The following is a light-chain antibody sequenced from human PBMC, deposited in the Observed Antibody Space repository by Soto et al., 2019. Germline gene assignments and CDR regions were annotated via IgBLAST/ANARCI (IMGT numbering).Light chain of an antibody. V-gene: IGLV2-18*02. Sequence: QSALTRAPSVSGSPGQSVTISCTGTSSDVGSYNRVSWYQQPPGTAPKLMIYEVSNRPSGVPDRFSGSKSGNTASLTISGLQAEDEADYYCSSYTSSSTYVFGTGTKVTVL. J-gene: IGLJ1*01. CDR2: EVS. CDR1: SSDVGSYNR. CDR3: SSYTSSSTYV.